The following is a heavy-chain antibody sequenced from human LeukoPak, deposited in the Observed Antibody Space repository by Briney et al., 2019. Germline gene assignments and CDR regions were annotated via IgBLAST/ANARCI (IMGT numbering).Heavy chain of an antibody. D-gene: IGHD2-21*02. CDR1: GYTFSDYY. J-gene: IGHJ4*02. Sequence: GESLKISCQASGYTFSDYYIGWVRQMPGKGLEWMGIVRPSDSDTRYSPSFQGQVTISADKSINTAYLQWSSLKASDTAMYYCARIKAFCGDHCPLLYKYWGQGTLVTVSS. CDR3: ARIKAFCGDHCPLLYKY. CDR2: VRPSDSDT. V-gene: IGHV5-51*01.